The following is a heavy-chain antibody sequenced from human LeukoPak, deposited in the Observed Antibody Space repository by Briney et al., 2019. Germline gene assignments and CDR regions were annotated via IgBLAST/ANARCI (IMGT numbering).Heavy chain of an antibody. V-gene: IGHV1-69*05. J-gene: IGHJ5*02. Sequence: SVTVSCKASGGTLSSYAISWVRQAPGQGLEWMGGIIPIFGTANYAQKFQGRVTITTDESTSTAYMELSSLRSEDTAVYYCARDRGAEDIVVVPAAIWGFDPWGQGTLVTVSS. CDR2: IIPIFGTA. CDR3: ARDRGAEDIVVVPAAIWGFDP. CDR1: GGTLSSYA. D-gene: IGHD2-2*01.